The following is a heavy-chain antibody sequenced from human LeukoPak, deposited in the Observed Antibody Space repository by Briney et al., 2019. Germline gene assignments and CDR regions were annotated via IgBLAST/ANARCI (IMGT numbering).Heavy chain of an antibody. V-gene: IGHV3-23*01. CDR3: AKDRSPIDYYFDY. Sequence: GGSLRLSCAASGFSFSTYWMNWVRQAPGKGLEWVSAISGSGGSTYYADSVKGRFTISRDNSKNTLYLQMNSLRAEDTAVYYCAKDRSPIDYYFDYWGQGTLVTVSS. J-gene: IGHJ4*02. CDR1: GFSFSTYW. CDR2: ISGSGGST. D-gene: IGHD3-16*02.